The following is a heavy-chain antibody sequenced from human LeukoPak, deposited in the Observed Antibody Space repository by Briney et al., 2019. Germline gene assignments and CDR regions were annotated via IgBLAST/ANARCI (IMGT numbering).Heavy chain of an antibody. V-gene: IGHV4-61*02. D-gene: IGHD5-18*01. J-gene: IGHJ4*02. Sequence: PSETLSLTCTVSGGSISSGSYYWSWIRQPAGKGLEWIGRIYTSGSTNYNPSLKSRVTISVDTSKNQFSLKLSSVTAADTSVYYCARGYSHGYSYWGQGTLVTVSS. CDR2: IYTSGST. CDR3: ARGYSHGYSY. CDR1: GGSISSGSYY.